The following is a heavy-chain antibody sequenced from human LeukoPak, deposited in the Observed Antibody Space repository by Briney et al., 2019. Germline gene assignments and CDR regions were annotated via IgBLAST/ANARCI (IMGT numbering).Heavy chain of an antibody. CDR3: ARLPREYSRPREEY. CDR1: GGSISSYY. D-gene: IGHD6-6*01. V-gene: IGHV4-59*12. J-gene: IGHJ4*02. Sequence: KPSETLSLTCTVSGGSISSYYWSWIRQPPGKGLEWIGYIYYSGSTNYNPSLKSRVTISVDTSKNQFSLKLSSVTAADTAVYYCARLPREYSRPREEYWGQGTLVTVSS. CDR2: IYYSGST.